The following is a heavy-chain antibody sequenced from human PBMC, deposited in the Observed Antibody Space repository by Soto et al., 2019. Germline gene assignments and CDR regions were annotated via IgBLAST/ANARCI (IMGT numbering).Heavy chain of an antibody. CDR3: ARHSGYCISTSCFGDWFDP. D-gene: IGHD2-2*01. CDR1: GGSISSSSYY. Sequence: PSETLSLTYIISGGSISSSSYYGGCILQPPGKGLEWIGSIYYSGSTYYNPSLKSRVTISVDTSKNQFSLKLSSVTAADTAVYYCARHSGYCISTSCFGDWFDPWGQG. CDR2: IYYSGST. V-gene: IGHV4-39*01. J-gene: IGHJ5*02.